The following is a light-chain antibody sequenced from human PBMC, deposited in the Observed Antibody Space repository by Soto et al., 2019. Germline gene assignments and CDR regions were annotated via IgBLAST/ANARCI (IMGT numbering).Light chain of an antibody. CDR2: GAS. Sequence: EIVLTQSPGTLSLSPGERATLSCRASQSVSSSYLAWYQQKPGQAPRLLIYGASSRATGIPDRFSGSGSGTDFTLTISSLEPGDFEAYYCQQYGSSPYTFGQGTKLEIK. CDR1: QSVSSSY. CDR3: QQYGSSPYT. V-gene: IGKV3-20*01. J-gene: IGKJ2*01.